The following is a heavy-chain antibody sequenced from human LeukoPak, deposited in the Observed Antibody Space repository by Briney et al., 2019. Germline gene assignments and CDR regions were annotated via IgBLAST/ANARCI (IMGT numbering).Heavy chain of an antibody. J-gene: IGHJ4*02. CDR3: AREGYCSSTSCYFDY. V-gene: IGHV3-30-3*01. CDR1: GFTFSSYA. Sequence: GGSLRLSCAASGFTFSSYAMHWVRQAPGKGLEWVTVISYDGSNKYYADSVKGRFTISRDNSKNTLYLQMNSLRAEDTAVYYCAREGYCSSTSCYFDYWGQGTLVTVSS. CDR2: ISYDGSNK. D-gene: IGHD2-2*01.